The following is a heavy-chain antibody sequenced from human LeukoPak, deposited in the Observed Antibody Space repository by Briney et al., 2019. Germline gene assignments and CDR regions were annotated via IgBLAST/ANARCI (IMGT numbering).Heavy chain of an antibody. V-gene: IGHV3-23*01. CDR1: GFTFSSYA. Sequence: PGGSLRLSCAASGFTFSSYAMSWVRQAPGKGLEWVSAISGSGGSTYYADSVKGRFTISRDNSKNTLYLQTNSRRAEDTAAYHSAIDSSGYLDAFDIWGQGTMVTVSS. CDR3: AIDSSGYLDAFDI. CDR2: ISGSGGST. J-gene: IGHJ3*02. D-gene: IGHD3-22*01.